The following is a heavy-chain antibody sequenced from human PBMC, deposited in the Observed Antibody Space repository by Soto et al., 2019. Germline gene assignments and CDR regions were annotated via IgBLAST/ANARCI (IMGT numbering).Heavy chain of an antibody. J-gene: IGHJ4*02. Sequence: QVQLVESGGDXXXXGGXXXXSCAASXXXXXXXYLSXXXXAPGKGLEWISYIDTSSTKIYYADSVRGRFTISRDNGKNSLFLEMNNLRVEDTAVYFCASHYDLWTGYLSPVDYWGRGTLVTVSS. CDR2: IDTSSTKI. CDR3: ASHYDLWTGYLSPVDY. V-gene: IGHV3-11*01. D-gene: IGHD3-3*01. CDR1: XXXXXXXY.